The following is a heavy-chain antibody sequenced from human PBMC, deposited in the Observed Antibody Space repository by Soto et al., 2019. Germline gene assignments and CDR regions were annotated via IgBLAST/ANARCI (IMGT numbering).Heavy chain of an antibody. V-gene: IGHV3-23*01. CDR3: AKDLLIVVVISLTFDY. D-gene: IGHD3-22*01. CDR1: GFTFSSYA. Sequence: GGSLRLSCAASGFTFSSYAMSWVRQAPGKGLEWVSVISGSGGSTYYADSVKGRFTISRDNSKNTLYLQMNSLRAEDTAVYYCAKDLLIVVVISLTFDYWGQGTLVTVSS. CDR2: ISGSGGST. J-gene: IGHJ4*02.